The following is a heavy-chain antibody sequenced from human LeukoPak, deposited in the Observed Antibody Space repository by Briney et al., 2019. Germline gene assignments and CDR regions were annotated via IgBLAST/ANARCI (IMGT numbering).Heavy chain of an antibody. Sequence: GGSLRLSCAASGFIYSNYGMNWVRQAPGKGLEWVSYISGGGSYIDYADSVKGRFTISGDNAKNSLYLQMNSLRAEDTAVYYCARGHSSGYYPKYWGQGTLVTVSS. D-gene: IGHD3-22*01. CDR2: ISGGGSYI. J-gene: IGHJ4*02. CDR1: GFIYSNYG. V-gene: IGHV3-21*05. CDR3: ARGHSSGYYPKY.